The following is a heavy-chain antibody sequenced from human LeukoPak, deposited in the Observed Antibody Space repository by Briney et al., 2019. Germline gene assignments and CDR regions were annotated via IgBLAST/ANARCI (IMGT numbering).Heavy chain of an antibody. Sequence: SETLSLTCTVSGGSVSSGSYYWSWIRQPPGKGLESIGYFYYSGSTNYNPSLKSRVTISVDTSKNQFSLKLSSVTAADTAVYYCARGTYQVATITDSFDYWGQGTLVTVSS. CDR3: ARGTYQVATITDSFDY. J-gene: IGHJ4*02. CDR1: GGSVSSGSYY. CDR2: FYYSGST. V-gene: IGHV4-61*01. D-gene: IGHD5-12*01.